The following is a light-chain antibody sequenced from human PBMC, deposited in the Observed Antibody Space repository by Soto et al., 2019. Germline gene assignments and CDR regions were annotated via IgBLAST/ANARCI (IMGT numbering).Light chain of an antibody. CDR2: KES. V-gene: IGKV1-5*03. CDR1: QSISSW. CDR3: QQYNSYSLYT. Sequence: DIQMTQSPSTLSASVGDRVTITCRASQSISSWLAWYQQKPGKAPKLLIYKESSLESGVPSRFSGSGSGTEFTLTISSLQPDDFATYYCQQYNSYSLYTFGQGPKLEIK. J-gene: IGKJ2*01.